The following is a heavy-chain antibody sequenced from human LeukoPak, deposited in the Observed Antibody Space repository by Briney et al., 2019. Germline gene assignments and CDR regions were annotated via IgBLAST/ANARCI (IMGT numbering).Heavy chain of an antibody. J-gene: IGHJ3*02. CDR3: AKGWSGSFTNAFDI. Sequence: PGGSLRLSCAASGFTFSSYAMSWVRQAPGKGLEWVSGISWNSGSIGYADSVKGRFTISRDNAKNSLYLQMNSLRAEDTALYYCAKGWSGSFTNAFDIWGQGTMVTVSS. D-gene: IGHD1-26*01. CDR2: ISWNSGSI. V-gene: IGHV3-9*01. CDR1: GFTFSSYA.